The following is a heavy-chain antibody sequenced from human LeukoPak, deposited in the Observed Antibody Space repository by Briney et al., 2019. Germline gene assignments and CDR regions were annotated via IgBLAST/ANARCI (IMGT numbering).Heavy chain of an antibody. J-gene: IGHJ5*02. CDR1: GGSISSYY. CDR3: ATAPYYYGSGA. D-gene: IGHD3-10*01. V-gene: IGHV4-59*01. Sequence: SETLSLTCTVSGGSISSYYWSWIRQPPGKGLEWIGCIYYSGSTNYNPSLKSRVTISVDTSKNQFSLKLSSVTAADTAVYYCATAPYYYGSGAWGQGTLVTVSS. CDR2: IYYSGST.